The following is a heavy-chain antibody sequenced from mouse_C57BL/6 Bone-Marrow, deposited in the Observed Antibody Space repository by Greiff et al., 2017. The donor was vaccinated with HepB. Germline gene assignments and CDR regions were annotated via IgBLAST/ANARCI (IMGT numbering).Heavy chain of an antibody. D-gene: IGHD2-4*01. Sequence: EVKLVESGGGLVKPGGSLKLSCAASGFTFSSYAMSWVRQTPEKRLEWVATISDGGSYTYYPDNVKGRFTISRDNAKNNLYLQMSHLKSEDTAMYYCAGDPGGIYYDYLYYAMDYWGQGTSVTVSS. CDR2: ISDGGSYT. CDR3: AGDPGGIYYDYLYYAMDY. V-gene: IGHV5-4*01. J-gene: IGHJ4*01. CDR1: GFTFSSYA.